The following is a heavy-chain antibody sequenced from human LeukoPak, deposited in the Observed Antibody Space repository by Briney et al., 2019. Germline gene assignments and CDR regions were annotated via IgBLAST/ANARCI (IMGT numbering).Heavy chain of an antibody. J-gene: IGHJ4*02. CDR2: IRYDGSNK. D-gene: IGHD2-15*01. Sequence: PGRSLRLSCAASGFTFSSYGMHWVRQAPGKGLECVAVIRYDGSNKYYADSVKGRFTISRDNSKNTLYLQMNSLRAEDTAVYYCAKRADNTHYSFDYWGQGTLVTVSS. V-gene: IGHV3-33*06. CDR1: GFTFSSYG. CDR3: AKRADNTHYSFDY.